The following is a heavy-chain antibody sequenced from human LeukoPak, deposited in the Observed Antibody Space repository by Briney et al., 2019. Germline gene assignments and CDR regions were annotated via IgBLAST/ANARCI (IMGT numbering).Heavy chain of an antibody. CDR3: ARAPASDVVVAADACDI. D-gene: IGHD6-19*01. J-gene: IGHJ3*02. Sequence: PSETLSLTCTVSGGSISSHYWTWIRQPPGKGLEWIAYIYYSGYPNYNPSLKSRVTISVDRSKSQFSLKLSSVTAADTAVYYCARAPASDVVVAADACDIWGQGTMVTVSS. V-gene: IGHV4-59*08. CDR1: GGSISSHY. CDR2: IYYSGYP.